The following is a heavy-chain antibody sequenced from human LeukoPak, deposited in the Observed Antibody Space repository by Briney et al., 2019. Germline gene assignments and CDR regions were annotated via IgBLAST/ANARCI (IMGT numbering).Heavy chain of an antibody. Sequence: PGGSLRLSCAASGFTFSSNAMSWVRQAPGKGLELVSAISGSGGGTYYADSVKGRFTISRDNSKNTLYLQMNSLRAEDTAVYYCAKGRDSSWYESFDYWGQGSLVTVSS. D-gene: IGHD6-13*01. J-gene: IGHJ4*02. V-gene: IGHV3-23*01. CDR1: GFTFSSNA. CDR2: ISGSGGGT. CDR3: AKGRDSSWYESFDY.